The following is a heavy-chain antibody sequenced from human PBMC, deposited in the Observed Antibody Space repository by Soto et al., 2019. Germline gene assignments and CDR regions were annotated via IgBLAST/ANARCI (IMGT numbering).Heavy chain of an antibody. Sequence: CAVSGGSISSINCWSWVRQPPGEGLEWIGEIYHSGSTNYNPSLKSRVTISVDKSKNQFSLKLSSVTAADTAVYYCARDAPTIAAAGRGLYNWFDPWGQGTLVTVSS. CDR2: IYHSGST. J-gene: IGHJ5*02. D-gene: IGHD6-13*01. CDR1: GGSISSINC. CDR3: ARDAPTIAAAGRGLYNWFDP. V-gene: IGHV4-4*02.